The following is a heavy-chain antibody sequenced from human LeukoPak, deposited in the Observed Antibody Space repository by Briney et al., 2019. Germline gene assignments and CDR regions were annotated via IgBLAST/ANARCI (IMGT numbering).Heavy chain of an antibody. J-gene: IGHJ1*01. Sequence: PSETLSLTCTVSGGSISGYYWSWIRQPPGKGLEWIGYIYYSGSTNYNPALKSRVTMSVDTSKNQFSLKLSSVTAADTAVYCCVRGDYYDSSEHFQHWGQGTLVTVSS. D-gene: IGHD3-22*01. V-gene: IGHV4-59*08. CDR3: VRGDYYDSSEHFQH. CDR1: GGSISGYY. CDR2: IYYSGST.